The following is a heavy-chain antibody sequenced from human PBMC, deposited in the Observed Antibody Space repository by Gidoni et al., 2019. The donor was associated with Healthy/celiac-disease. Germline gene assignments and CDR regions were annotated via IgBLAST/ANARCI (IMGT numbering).Heavy chain of an antibody. V-gene: IGHV1-2*06. Sequence: QVQLVQSGAEVKKPGASVKVSCKASGYTFTGYYMHWVRQAPGQGLEWMGRINPNSGGTNYAQKFQCRVTMTRDTSISTAYMELSRLRSDDTAVYYCARDDCSGGSCFGDYYYGMDVWGQGTTVTVSS. CDR3: ARDDCSGGSCFGDYYYGMDV. J-gene: IGHJ6*02. CDR2: INPNSGGT. CDR1: GYTFTGYY. D-gene: IGHD2-15*01.